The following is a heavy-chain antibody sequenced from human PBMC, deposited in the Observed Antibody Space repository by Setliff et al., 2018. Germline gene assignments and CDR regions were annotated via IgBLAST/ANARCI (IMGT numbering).Heavy chain of an antibody. CDR3: ARTRGSSGWLNWFDP. V-gene: IGHV4-61*02. CDR2: IYTSGST. J-gene: IGHJ5*02. Sequence: LSLTCTVSGGSISSSSYYWGWIRQPPGKGLEWIGRIYTSGSTNYNPSLKSRVTISVDTSKNQFSLKLSSVTAADTAVYYCARTRGSSGWLNWFDPWGQGTLVTVSS. D-gene: IGHD6-19*01. CDR1: GGSISSSSYY.